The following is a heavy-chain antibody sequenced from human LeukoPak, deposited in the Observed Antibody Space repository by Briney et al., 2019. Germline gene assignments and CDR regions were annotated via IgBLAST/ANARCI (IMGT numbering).Heavy chain of an antibody. CDR1: GGSFSGYY. V-gene: IGHV4-34*01. CDR3: ARGRWKRYYDSSGYIDY. Sequence: SETLSLTCAVYGGSFSGYYWSWIRQPPGKGLEWIGEINHSGSTNYNPSLKSRVTISVDTSKNQFSLKLSSVTAADTAVYYCARGRWKRYYDSSGYIDYWGQGTLATVSS. CDR2: INHSGST. J-gene: IGHJ4*02. D-gene: IGHD3-22*01.